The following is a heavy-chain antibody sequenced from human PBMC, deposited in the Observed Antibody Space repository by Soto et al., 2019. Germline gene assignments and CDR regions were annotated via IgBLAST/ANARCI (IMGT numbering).Heavy chain of an antibody. J-gene: IGHJ5*02. Sequence: EVQLVESGGGLVQPGGSLRLSCAASGFTFSSYWMSLIRQAPWQGLEWVANIKQDGSEKYYVDSVKGRFTISRDNAKNSLYLQMNRLRAEDTAVYYCARTVVPAARTWRWFDPRGQGTPVTVSA. CDR2: IKQDGSEK. V-gene: IGHV3-7*03. CDR3: ARTVVPAARTWRWFDP. D-gene: IGHD2-2*01. CDR1: GFTFSSYW.